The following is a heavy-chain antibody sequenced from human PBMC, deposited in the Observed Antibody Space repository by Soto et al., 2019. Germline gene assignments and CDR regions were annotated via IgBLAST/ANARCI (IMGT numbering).Heavy chain of an antibody. CDR3: AKELIVRNPPFDS. Sequence: VGSLRLSCAASGFTFSTYAMSWVRQAPGKGLEWLSAISGRGGHTYYADSVKGRFTLSRDNSNNTLYLQMNSLRAEDTAIYYCAKELIVRNPPFDSWGQGTLVTVSS. D-gene: IGHD3-22*01. V-gene: IGHV3-23*01. J-gene: IGHJ4*02. CDR1: GFTFSTYA. CDR2: ISGRGGHT.